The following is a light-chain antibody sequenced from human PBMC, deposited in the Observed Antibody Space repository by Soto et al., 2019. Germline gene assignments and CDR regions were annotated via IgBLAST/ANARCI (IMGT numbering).Light chain of an antibody. CDR3: QTWGTGIQV. CDR1: SGHSHYA. J-gene: IGLJ2*01. Sequence: QPVLTQSPSASASLGASVKLTCTLSSGHSHYAIAWHQQQPEKGPRYLMKLNSDGSPSKGDGIPDRFSGSSSGAERYLTISSLQSEDEADYYCQTWGTGIQVFGGGTKVTVL. V-gene: IGLV4-69*01. CDR2: LNSDGSP.